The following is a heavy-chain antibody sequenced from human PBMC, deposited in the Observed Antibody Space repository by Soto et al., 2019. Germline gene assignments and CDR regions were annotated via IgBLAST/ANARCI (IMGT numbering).Heavy chain of an antibody. D-gene: IGHD6-19*01. CDR2: ISAYNGNT. Sequence: QVQLVQSGAEVKKPGASVKVSCKASDYTFTSYGISWVRQAPGQGLEWMGWISAYNGNTKYAQKFQGRVTMTTDTSTSTAYVELRSLRSDETAVDSSVRDLAVALIAYLGQGTLVTASS. CDR3: VRDLAVALIAY. CDR1: DYTFTSYG. V-gene: IGHV1-18*01. J-gene: IGHJ4*02.